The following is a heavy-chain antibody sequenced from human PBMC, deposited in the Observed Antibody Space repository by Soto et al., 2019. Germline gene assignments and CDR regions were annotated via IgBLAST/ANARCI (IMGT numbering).Heavy chain of an antibody. CDR1: GYRFTTDW. Sequence: GKSLNLSCTASGYRFTTDWIGCVRQLPGKGLEWMGIIYPGDSDTRYSPSFQGQVTISADKSISTAYLQWSSLKASDSAMFYCARKDIAGNSVDFWGQGNLVIVS. V-gene: IGHV5-51*01. CDR2: IYPGDSDT. D-gene: IGHD6-13*01. CDR3: ARKDIAGNSVDF. J-gene: IGHJ4*02.